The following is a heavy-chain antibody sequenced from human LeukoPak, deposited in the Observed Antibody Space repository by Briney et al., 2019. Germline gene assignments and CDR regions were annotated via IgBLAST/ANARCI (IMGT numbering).Heavy chain of an antibody. V-gene: IGHV3-21*01. D-gene: IGHD2-2*01. CDR3: AGEGPYCSSTSCFVDY. CDR1: GFTFSSYS. CDR2: ISISSSYI. Sequence: GGSLRLSCAASGFTFSSYSMNWVRQAPGKGLEWVSSISISSSYIYYADSVKGRFTISRDNAKNSLYLQMNSLRAEDTAVYYCAGEGPYCSSTSCFVDYWGQGTLVTVSS. J-gene: IGHJ4*02.